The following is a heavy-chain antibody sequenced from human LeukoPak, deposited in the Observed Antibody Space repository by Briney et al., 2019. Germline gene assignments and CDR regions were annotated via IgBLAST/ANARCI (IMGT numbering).Heavy chain of an antibody. CDR2: IYYSGSS. V-gene: IGHV4-59*11. CDR3: ARLYDSSGYTNWLDP. Sequence: SETLSLTCTVSGGSISSHYWSWIRQPPGKGLEWIGYIYYSGSSKYNPSLKSRVTISVDTSKNQFSLKLSSVTAADTAVYYCARLYDSSGYTNWLDPWGQGTLVNVSS. D-gene: IGHD3-22*01. CDR1: GGSISSHY. J-gene: IGHJ5*02.